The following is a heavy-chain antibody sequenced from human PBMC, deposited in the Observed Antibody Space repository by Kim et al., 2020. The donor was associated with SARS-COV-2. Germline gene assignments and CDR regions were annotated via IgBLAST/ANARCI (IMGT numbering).Heavy chain of an antibody. D-gene: IGHD3-9*01. CDR2: IYYSGST. Sequence: SETLSLTCTVSGGSISSGGYYWSWIRQHPGKGLEWIGYIYYSGSTYYNPSLKSRVTISVDTSKNQFSLKLSSVTAADTAVYYCARVKARYFDWLLVGYYFDYWGQGTLVTVSS. CDR1: GGSISSGGYY. J-gene: IGHJ4*02. V-gene: IGHV4-31*03. CDR3: ARVKARYFDWLLVGYYFDY.